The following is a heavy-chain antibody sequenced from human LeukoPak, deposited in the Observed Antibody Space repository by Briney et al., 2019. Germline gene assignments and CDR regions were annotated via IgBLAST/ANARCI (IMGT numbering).Heavy chain of an antibody. D-gene: IGHD4-17*01. CDR2: IYYSWST. CDR3: ARGTVPYYYYYGMDV. CDR1: GGSISRDY. J-gene: IGHJ6*02. V-gene: IGHV4-59*01. Sequence: SETLSLTCTVSGGSISRDYVGWSRRPPGKGVGGRGDIYYSWSTDYNPSLNSRVTISVYTSKNQFSLKLSSLTAADTAVYYCARGTVPYYYYYGMDVWGQGTTVTVSS.